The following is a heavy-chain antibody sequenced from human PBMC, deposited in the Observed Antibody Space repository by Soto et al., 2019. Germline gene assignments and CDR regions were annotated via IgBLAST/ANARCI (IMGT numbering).Heavy chain of an antibody. CDR2: IDANNGRT. J-gene: IGHJ4*02. V-gene: IGHV1-3*01. CDR3: GRGRWTQTTADYYLDY. CDR1: GYTFTKFA. D-gene: IGHD1-1*01. Sequence: QVQLVQSGTEVKKPGASVKISCKGSGYTFTKFAVHWVRQAPGQTFEWMGWIDANNGRTKYSQKLQGIVTITKDTSGSTAYMELSSLGSEDTAVYYCGRGRWTQTTADYYLDYWGQGTLVTVSS.